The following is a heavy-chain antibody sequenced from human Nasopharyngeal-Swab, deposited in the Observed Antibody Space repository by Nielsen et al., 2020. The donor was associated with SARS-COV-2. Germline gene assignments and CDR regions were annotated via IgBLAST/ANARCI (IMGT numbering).Heavy chain of an antibody. J-gene: IGHJ6*03. CDR3: ARGDYSNYVDYYYYYYMDV. CDR2: INSDGSST. D-gene: IGHD4-11*01. Sequence: GESLKISCEASGFTFSSYWMHWVRQAPGKGLVWVSRINSDGSSTSYADSVKGRFTISRDNAKNTLYLQMNSLRAEDTAVYYCARGDYSNYVDYYYYYYMDVWGKGTTVTVSS. CDR1: GFTFSSYW. V-gene: IGHV3-74*01.